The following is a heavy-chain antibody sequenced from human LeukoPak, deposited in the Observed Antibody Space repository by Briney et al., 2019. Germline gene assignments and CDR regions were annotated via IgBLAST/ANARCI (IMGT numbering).Heavy chain of an antibody. D-gene: IGHD3/OR15-3a*01. J-gene: IGHJ4*02. CDR1: GGSISSYY. CDR2: IYYSGST. V-gene: IGHV4-59*01. Sequence: SETLSLTCTVSGGSISSYYWSWIRQPPGKGLEWIGYIYYSGSTNYNPSLKSRVTISVDTSKNQFSLKLSSVTAADTALYYRARAGTGYYSFLFDYWGQGTLVTVSS. CDR3: ARAGTGYYSFLFDY.